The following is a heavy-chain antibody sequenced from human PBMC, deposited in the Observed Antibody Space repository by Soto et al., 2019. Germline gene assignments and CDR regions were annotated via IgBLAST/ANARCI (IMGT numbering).Heavy chain of an antibody. D-gene: IGHD4-17*01. Sequence: EVQLVESGGGLVQPGGSLRLSCAASGFTFSSYEMNWVRQAPGKGLEWVSYISSSGSTIYYADSVKGRFTISRDNAKNSLYLQMNSLRAEDTAVYYCARVTTQYWYFDLWGRGTLVTVSS. CDR2: ISSSGSTI. CDR1: GFTFSSYE. J-gene: IGHJ2*01. V-gene: IGHV3-48*03. CDR3: ARVTTQYWYFDL.